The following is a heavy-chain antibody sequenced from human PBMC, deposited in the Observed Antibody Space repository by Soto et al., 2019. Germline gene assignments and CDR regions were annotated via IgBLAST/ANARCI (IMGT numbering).Heavy chain of an antibody. D-gene: IGHD5-18*01. CDR1: GYRFTIYW. CDR3: ARTSMQSRGYSYGHGGMDV. Sequence: GESLKISCKGSGYRFTIYWISWVRQMPGKGLEWMGRIDPSDSYTNYSPSFQGHVTISADKSISTAYLQWSSLKASDTAMYYCARTSMQSRGYSYGHGGMDVWGQGTTVTVSS. CDR2: IDPSDSYT. V-gene: IGHV5-10-1*01. J-gene: IGHJ6*02.